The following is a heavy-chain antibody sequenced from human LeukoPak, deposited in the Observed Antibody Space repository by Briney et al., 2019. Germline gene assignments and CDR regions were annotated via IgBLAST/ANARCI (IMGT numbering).Heavy chain of an antibody. D-gene: IGHD3-10*01. CDR1: RFTLNNHP. Sequence: GGSLLLSCSAPRFTLNNHPMTSVRQAPTKGLEWDPSISARDGTTDYADSGKGRFTISRDNSQNTLYLQMNGLRAEDTAVYYCAKDLPRLLWFGELLSYYYYYGMDVWGQGTTVTVSS. J-gene: IGHJ6*02. V-gene: IGHV3-23*01. CDR2: ISARDGTT. CDR3: AKDLPRLLWFGELLSYYYYYGMDV.